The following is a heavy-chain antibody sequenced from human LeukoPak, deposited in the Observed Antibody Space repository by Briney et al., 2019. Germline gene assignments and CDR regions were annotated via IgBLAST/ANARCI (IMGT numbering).Heavy chain of an antibody. J-gene: IGHJ4*02. Sequence: ASVKVSCKASGYTFTGYYMHWVRQAPGQGLEWMGWISTYNGNTNYAQKLQGRVTMTTDTSTSTAYMELRSLISEDTAVYYCARSSTVDFWSGYYGYWGQGTLVTVSS. D-gene: IGHD3-3*01. CDR2: ISTYNGNT. CDR3: ARSSTVDFWSGYYGY. CDR1: GYTFTGYY. V-gene: IGHV1-18*04.